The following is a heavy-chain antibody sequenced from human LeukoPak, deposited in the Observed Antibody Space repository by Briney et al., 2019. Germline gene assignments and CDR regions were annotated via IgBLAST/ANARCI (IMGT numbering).Heavy chain of an antibody. J-gene: IGHJ4*02. Sequence: GESLKISCKGSRYSFTSYWIGWVRQMPGKGLECMGIIYPGDSDSRYSPSFQGQVTISADKSISTAYLQWSSLKASDTAMYYCARLGRYYYDSSAYYYWGQGTLVTVSS. CDR3: ARLGRYYYDSSAYYY. D-gene: IGHD3-22*01. CDR1: RYSFTSYW. CDR2: IYPGDSDS. V-gene: IGHV5-51*01.